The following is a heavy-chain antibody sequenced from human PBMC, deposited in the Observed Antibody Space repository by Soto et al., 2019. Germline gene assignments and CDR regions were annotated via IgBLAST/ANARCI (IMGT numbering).Heavy chain of an antibody. V-gene: IGHV3-21*01. CDR3: ARDRGSRRATMIDY. J-gene: IGHJ4*02. D-gene: IGHD1-26*01. CDR1: GFTFSSYS. CDR2: ISSSSSYI. Sequence: GSLRLSCAASGFTFSSYSMNWVRQAPGKGLEWVSSISSSSSYIYYADSVKGRFTISRDNAKNSLYLQMNSLRAEDTAVYYCARDRGSRRATMIDYWGQGTLVTVSS.